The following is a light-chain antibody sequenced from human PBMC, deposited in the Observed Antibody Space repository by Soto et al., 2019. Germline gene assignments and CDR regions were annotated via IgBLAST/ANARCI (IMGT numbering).Light chain of an antibody. CDR2: KNS. Sequence: QSVLSQPPSASGTPGQRVTISCSGSSSNIGTNYVYWYQQLPGTAPKLLIYKNSQRPSGVPDRFSGSKSGTSASLAISGLRSEDEADYSCATWDVSLSGVVFGGGTKVTVL. J-gene: IGLJ3*02. CDR1: SSNIGTNY. CDR3: ATWDVSLSGVV. V-gene: IGLV1-47*01.